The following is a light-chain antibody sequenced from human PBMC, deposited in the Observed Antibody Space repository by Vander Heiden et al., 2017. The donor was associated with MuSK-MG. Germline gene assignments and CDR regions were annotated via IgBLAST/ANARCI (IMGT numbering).Light chain of an antibody. J-gene: IGKJ1*01. CDR3: QQYTTWRT. CDR2: GAS. CDR1: QSISSN. V-gene: IGKV3-15*01. Sequence: EIVMTPSPATLSVSPGERTTLSCRASQSISSNLDWYQQKPGQAHRLLIDGASARASGVPDRVSGSGSGTEFTLTSSSLQSEDFAVYYWQQYTTWRTFGQGTKVEIK.